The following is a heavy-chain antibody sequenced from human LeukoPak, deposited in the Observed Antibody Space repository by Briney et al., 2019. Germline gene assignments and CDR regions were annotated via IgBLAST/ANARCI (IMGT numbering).Heavy chain of an antibody. J-gene: IGHJ6*02. V-gene: IGHV3-30*03. CDR3: ARDKGYPGGHHLYGMGV. CDR1: GFTFGSFG. D-gene: IGHD6-13*01. CDR2: ISYGGGDG. Sequence: PGRSLRLSCAASGFTFGSFGMHWVRQAPGKGLEWVALISYGGGDGDYADSVKGRFTISRDNSNYTLYLQMNSLRPEDTALYYCARDKGYPGGHHLYGMGVWGQGTTVSVS.